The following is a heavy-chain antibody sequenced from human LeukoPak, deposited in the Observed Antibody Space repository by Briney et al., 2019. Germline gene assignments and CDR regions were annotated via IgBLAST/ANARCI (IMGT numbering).Heavy chain of an antibody. CDR2: INWSGDST. CDR3: ARDRSASYRDY. CDR1: GFVFDDYG. D-gene: IGHD1-26*01. V-gene: IGHV3-20*04. Sequence: PGGSLRLSCAASGFVFDDYGMSWVRQAPGKGLEWVSGINWSGDSTLYADSVKGRFTISRDSAKNSLYLQTNSLRADDTAFYYCARDRSASYRDYWGQGTLVIVSS. J-gene: IGHJ4*02.